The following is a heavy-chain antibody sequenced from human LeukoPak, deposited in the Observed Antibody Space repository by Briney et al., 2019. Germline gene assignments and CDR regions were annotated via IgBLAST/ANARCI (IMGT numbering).Heavy chain of an antibody. V-gene: IGHV3-48*03. J-gene: IGHJ4*02. Sequence: GGSLRLSCAASGFTFSSYEMNWVRQAPGKGLEWVSYISSSGSTIYYADSVKGRFTISRDNAKNSLYLQMNSLRAEDTAVYYCARVHGYDYVWGSYRSFFDYWGQGTLVTVSS. CDR3: ARVHGYDYVWGSYRSFFDY. CDR1: GFTFSSYE. CDR2: ISSSGSTI. D-gene: IGHD3-16*02.